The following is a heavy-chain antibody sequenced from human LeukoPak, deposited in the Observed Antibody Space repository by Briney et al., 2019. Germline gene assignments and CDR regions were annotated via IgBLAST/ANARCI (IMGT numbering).Heavy chain of an antibody. D-gene: IGHD3-16*01. V-gene: IGHV3-23*01. CDR2: ISGSGVMT. CDR3: EVRGGFPFDN. CDR1: GFVFGSYA. Sequence: GGSLRLSRVGSGFVFGSYAMNWVRQAPGKGLDWVSAISGSGVMTKYADSVRGRFTSSRDNTKNTLYLQMNSLRPEDTAVYYCEVRGGFPFDNWGQGTLVTVSS. J-gene: IGHJ4*02.